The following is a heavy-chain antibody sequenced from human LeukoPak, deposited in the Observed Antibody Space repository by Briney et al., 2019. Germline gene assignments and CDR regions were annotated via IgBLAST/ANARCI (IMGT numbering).Heavy chain of an antibody. CDR3: AKSKSLWFGEFDY. V-gene: IGHV3-23*01. J-gene: IGHJ4*02. CDR2: ISGSGGST. CDR1: GFTFSSYA. D-gene: IGHD3-10*01. Sequence: GGSLRLSCAASGFTFSSYAMSWVRQAPGKGLEWVSAISGSGGSTCYADSVKGRFTISRDNSKNTLYLQMNSLRAEDTAVYYCAKSKSLWFGEFDYWGQGTLVTVSS.